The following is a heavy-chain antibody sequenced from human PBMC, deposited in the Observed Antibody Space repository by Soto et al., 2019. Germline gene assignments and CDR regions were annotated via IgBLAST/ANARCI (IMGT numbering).Heavy chain of an antibody. CDR1: GFSLTTSGVG. V-gene: IGHV2-5*02. CDR2: IYWDDDK. CDR3: AHRVLRTVFGLVTTTAIYFDF. J-gene: IGHJ4*02. D-gene: IGHD3-3*01. Sequence: QITLNESGPTQVKPRQTLTLTCTFSGFSLTTSGVGVGWIRQSPGKAQAPLALIYWDDDKRYSPSLKSRLTITEDTSKNQVVLTMADLDPADTATYYCAHRVLRTVFGLVTTTAIYFDFWGQGTPVAVSS.